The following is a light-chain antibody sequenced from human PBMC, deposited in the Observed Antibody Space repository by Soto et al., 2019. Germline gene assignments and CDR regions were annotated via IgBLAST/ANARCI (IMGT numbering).Light chain of an antibody. V-gene: IGKV1-27*01. CDR2: SAS. Sequence: DIQMTQSPPSLSASVGDRVTITCRASQGIGNSFAWYQQKPGTVPKLLIYSASTLQSGVPSQFSGSGSGTDFTLTISSLQPEDVASYYCQKYNTVPATFGQGTRLAIK. CDR3: QKYNTVPAT. J-gene: IGKJ5*01. CDR1: QGIGNS.